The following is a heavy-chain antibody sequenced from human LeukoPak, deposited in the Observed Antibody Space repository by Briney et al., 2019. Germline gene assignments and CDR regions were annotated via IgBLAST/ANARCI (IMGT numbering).Heavy chain of an antibody. V-gene: IGHV4-39*07. CDR2: INHSGST. Sequence: SETLSLTCTVSGGSISSGGYYWSWIRQPPGKGLEWIGEINHSGSTNYNPSLKSRVTISVDTSKNQFSLKLSSVTAADTAVYYCARAGPPHYDFWSGYRDAKPLFDYWGQGTLVTVSS. CDR1: GGSISSGGYY. CDR3: ARAGPPHYDFWSGYRDAKPLFDY. D-gene: IGHD3-3*01. J-gene: IGHJ4*02.